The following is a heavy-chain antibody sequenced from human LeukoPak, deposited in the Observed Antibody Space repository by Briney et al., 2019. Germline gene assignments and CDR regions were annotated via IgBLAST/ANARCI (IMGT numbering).Heavy chain of an antibody. Sequence: GGSLRLSCAASGFTFSSYSMNWVRQAPGKGLEWVSYISSSSSTIYYADSVKGRFTISRDNSKNTLYLQMNSLRAEDTAVYYCAKDRKKYSSSPNGLDYWGQGTLVTVSS. CDR3: AKDRKKYSSSPNGLDY. J-gene: IGHJ4*02. CDR1: GFTFSSYS. D-gene: IGHD6-6*01. V-gene: IGHV3-48*01. CDR2: ISSSSSTI.